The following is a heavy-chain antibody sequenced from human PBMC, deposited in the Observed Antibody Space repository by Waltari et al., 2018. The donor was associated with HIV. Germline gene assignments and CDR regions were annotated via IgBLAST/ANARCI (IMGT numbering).Heavy chain of an antibody. V-gene: IGHV1-69*02. CDR2: VTPVGEKA. Sequence: QVQLVQSGAEVKTPGSSVKVSCRASGITFSSYSIHWVRRAPGQGLEWMGRVTPVGEKANSAKKFQGRLTITADKVTTTAYMELNNLRSDDTAVYYCASARETMGVDLAFWGQGTLVAVSS. J-gene: IGHJ4*02. CDR1: GITFSSYS. D-gene: IGHD3-10*01. CDR3: ASARETMGVDLAF.